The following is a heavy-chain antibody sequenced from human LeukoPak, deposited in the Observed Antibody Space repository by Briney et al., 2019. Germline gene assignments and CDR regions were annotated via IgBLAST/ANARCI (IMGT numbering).Heavy chain of an antibody. Sequence: ASVKVSRKASGYTSTSYDINWVRQATGQGLEWMGWMNPNSGNTAYAQKFQGRVTMSRDTSISTAYMELSSLRSEDTAVYYCARLPKYSRPLDYWGQGTLVTVS. V-gene: IGHV1-8*01. CDR1: GYTSTSYD. D-gene: IGHD6-6*01. J-gene: IGHJ4*02. CDR3: ARLPKYSRPLDY. CDR2: MNPNSGNT.